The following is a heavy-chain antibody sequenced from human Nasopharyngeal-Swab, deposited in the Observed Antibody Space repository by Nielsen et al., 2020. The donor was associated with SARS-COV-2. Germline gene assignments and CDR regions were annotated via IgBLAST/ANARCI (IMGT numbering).Heavy chain of an antibody. CDR3: AGELGRNNWEQLVIGGRWFDP. CDR1: GGTLRTYA. J-gene: IGHJ5*02. CDR2: IIPIFGTS. Sequence: SVKVSCKASGGTLRTYAINWFRQAPGQGLEWMGGIIPIFGTSAYAQKFKGRVTIIADESTSTVYMDLNSLRSEDTAVYYCAGELGRNNWEQLVIGGRWFDPWGQGTPVTVSS. V-gene: IGHV1-69*13. D-gene: IGHD6-6*01.